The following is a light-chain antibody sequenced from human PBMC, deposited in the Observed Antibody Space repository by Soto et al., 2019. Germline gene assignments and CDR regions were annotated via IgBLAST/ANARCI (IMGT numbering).Light chain of an antibody. V-gene: IGLV2-14*01. CDR2: EVS. J-gene: IGLJ3*02. CDR1: SNDLGGYTY. CDR3: CSYTSTNSRV. Sequence: QSVLTQPASMSGSPGQSITISCTGTSNDLGGYTYVSWYQQHPGKAPKLMIFEVSNRPSGVSNRFSGAKSGNTASLTISGLQAEDEAYYYCCSYTSTNSRVFGGGTKLTVL.